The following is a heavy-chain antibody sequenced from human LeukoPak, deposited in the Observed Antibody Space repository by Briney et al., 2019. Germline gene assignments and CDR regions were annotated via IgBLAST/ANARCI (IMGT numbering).Heavy chain of an antibody. CDR1: GGSISSYY. J-gene: IGHJ4*02. V-gene: IGHV4-59*01. D-gene: IGHD2-2*02. CDR3: ARVGPLYCSSTSCYNRGVGFDY. Sequence: PSETPSLTCTVSGGSISSYYWSWIRQPPGKGLEWIGYIYCSGSANYNPSLKSRVTISVDTSKNQFSLKLSSVTAADTAVYYCARVGPLYCSSTSCYNRGVGFDYWGQGTLVTVSS. CDR2: IYCSGSA.